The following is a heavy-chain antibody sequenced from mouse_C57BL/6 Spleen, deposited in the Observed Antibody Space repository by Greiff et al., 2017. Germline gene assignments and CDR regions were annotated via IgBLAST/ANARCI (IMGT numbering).Heavy chain of an antibody. CDR1: GYAFSSSW. Sequence: QVQLQQSGPELVKPGASVKISCKASGYAFSSSWMNWVKQRPGKGLEWIGRIYPGDGDTNYNGKFKGKATLTADKSSSTAYMQLSSLTSEDSAVYFCARERVITTVVALDYWRQGTTLTVSS. J-gene: IGHJ2*01. D-gene: IGHD1-1*01. CDR2: IYPGDGDT. CDR3: ARERVITTVVALDY. V-gene: IGHV1-82*01.